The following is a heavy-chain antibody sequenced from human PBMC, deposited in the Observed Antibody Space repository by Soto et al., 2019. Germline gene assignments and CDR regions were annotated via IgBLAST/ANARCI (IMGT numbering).Heavy chain of an antibody. V-gene: IGHV4-34*01. CDR1: GGSFSGYY. Sequence: QVQLQQWGAGLLKPSETLSLTCAVYGGSFSGYYWSWIRQPPGKGLEWIGEINHSGSTNYNPSLKSRVTISVDTSKNQFSLKPSSVTAADTAVYYCARVRVDPYSSSWSFDYWGQGTLVTVSS. D-gene: IGHD6-13*01. CDR2: INHSGST. CDR3: ARVRVDPYSSSWSFDY. J-gene: IGHJ4*02.